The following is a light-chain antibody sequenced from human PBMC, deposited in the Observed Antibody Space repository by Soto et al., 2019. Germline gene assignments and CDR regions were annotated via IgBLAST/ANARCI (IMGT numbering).Light chain of an antibody. CDR1: SSDVGGYNY. CDR2: EVS. V-gene: IGLV2-14*01. J-gene: IGLJ1*01. Sequence: QSGLTQPPSVSGSPGQSITISCTGTSSDVGGYNYVSWYQQHPGKAPKLMIYEVSNRPSGVSNRFSGSKSGNTASLTISGLQAEDEADYYCSSYTSSSTYVFGAGTKVTVL. CDR3: SSYTSSSTYV.